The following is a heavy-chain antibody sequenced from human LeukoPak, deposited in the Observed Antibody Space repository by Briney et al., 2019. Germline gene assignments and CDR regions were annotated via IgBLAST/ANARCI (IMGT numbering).Heavy chain of an antibody. D-gene: IGHD3-10*01. Sequence: PGGSLRLSCAASGFTFDDYAMHWVRQAPGKGLEWVSLISWDGGSTYYADSVKGRFTISRDNSKNSLYLQMNSLRAEDTALYYCAKDITYYYGSGSLDYWGQGILVTVSS. CDR1: GFTFDDYA. V-gene: IGHV3-43D*03. CDR3: AKDITYYYGSGSLDY. CDR2: ISWDGGST. J-gene: IGHJ4*02.